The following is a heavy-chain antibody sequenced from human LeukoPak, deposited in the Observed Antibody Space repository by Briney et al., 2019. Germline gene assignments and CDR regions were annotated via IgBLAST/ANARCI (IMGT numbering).Heavy chain of an antibody. CDR3: ATRYYDYVWGSYRPGGFDY. V-gene: IGHV1-24*01. CDR1: EYTLTELS. CDR2: FDPEDGET. J-gene: IGHJ4*02. D-gene: IGHD3-16*02. Sequence: ASVKVSCKVSEYTLTELSMHWVRQAPGKGLEWMGGFDPEDGETIYAQKFQGRVTMTEDTSTDTAYMELSSLRSEDTAVYYCATRYYDYVWGSYRPGGFDYWGQGTLVTVSS.